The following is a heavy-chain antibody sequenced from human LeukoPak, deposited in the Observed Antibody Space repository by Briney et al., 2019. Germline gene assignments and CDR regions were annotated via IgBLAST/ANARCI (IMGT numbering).Heavy chain of an antibody. V-gene: IGHV1-18*01. D-gene: IGHD3-9*01. Sequence: ASVKVSCKASGGTFSSYGISWVRQAPGQGLEWMGWISAYNGNTDYSQKLQGRVTMTTDTSTSTAYMELRSLRSDDTAVYYCATSWGNYDILTGYPLEYWGQGTLVTVSS. J-gene: IGHJ4*02. CDR3: ATSWGNYDILTGYPLEY. CDR1: GGTFSSYG. CDR2: ISAYNGNT.